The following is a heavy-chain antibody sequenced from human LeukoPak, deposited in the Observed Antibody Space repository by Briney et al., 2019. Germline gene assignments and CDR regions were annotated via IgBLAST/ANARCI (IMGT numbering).Heavy chain of an antibody. CDR3: ARDRIGGFDD. D-gene: IGHD3-3*01. Sequence: PGGSLRLSCAASGFSFTNAWMTWVRQAPGKGLEWVSSISSSSSYIYYADSVKGRFTISRDNAKNSLYLQMNSLRAEDTAVYYCARDRIGGFDDWGQGTLVTVSS. CDR1: GFSFTNAW. CDR2: ISSSSSYI. V-gene: IGHV3-21*01. J-gene: IGHJ4*02.